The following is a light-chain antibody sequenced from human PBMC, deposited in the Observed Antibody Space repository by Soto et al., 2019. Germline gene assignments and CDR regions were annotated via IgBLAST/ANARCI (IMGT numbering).Light chain of an antibody. J-gene: IGKJ4*01. V-gene: IGKV1-39*01. CDR3: QQSDSSTPLT. CDR1: QNINNY. CDR2: VAS. Sequence: DIQMPQSPSSLSASVGDRVTITCRASQNINNYLNWYQQKPGKAPKLLSYVASSLHIGVPARFSGSGSGTDVTLTISRLQPEDFATYFCQQSDSSTPLTLGGGTKVEIK.